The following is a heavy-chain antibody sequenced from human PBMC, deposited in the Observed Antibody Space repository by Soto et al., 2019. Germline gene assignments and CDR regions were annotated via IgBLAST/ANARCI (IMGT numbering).Heavy chain of an antibody. CDR2: ISYDGSNK. CDR1: GFTFSSYG. J-gene: IGHJ4*02. CDR3: AKEKLDDRSGYYRNRFDY. Sequence: QVQLVESGGGVVQPGRSLRLSCAASGFTFSSYGMHWVRQAPGKGLEWVAVISYDGSNKYYADSVKGRFTISRDNSKNKMYLQMNSLRVKDLAVYYCAKEKLDDRSGYYRNRFDYWGQGTLVTVSS. D-gene: IGHD3-22*01. V-gene: IGHV3-30*18.